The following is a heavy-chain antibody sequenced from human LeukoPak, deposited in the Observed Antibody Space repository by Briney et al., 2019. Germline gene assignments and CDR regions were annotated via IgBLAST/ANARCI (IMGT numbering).Heavy chain of an antibody. J-gene: IGHJ3*02. CDR1: GFTFSNAW. D-gene: IGHD1-7*01. CDR2: IKSKTDGGTT. CDR3: TTGARYSWNYWIWSDAFDI. V-gene: IGHV3-15*01. Sequence: SGGSLRLSCAASGFTFSNAWMSWVRQAPGKGLEWVGRIKSKTDGGTTDYAAPVKGRFTISRDDSKNTLYLQMNSLKTEDTAVYYCTTGARYSWNYWIWSDAFDIWGQGTMVTVSS.